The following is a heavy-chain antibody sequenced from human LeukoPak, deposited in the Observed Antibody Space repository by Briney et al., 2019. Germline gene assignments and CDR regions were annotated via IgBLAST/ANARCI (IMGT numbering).Heavy chain of an antibody. V-gene: IGHV4-61*02. J-gene: IGHJ5*02. CDR2: VYTSGST. CDR1: GGSISSGSYY. Sequence: SETLSFTCTVSGGSISSGSYYWTWIRQPAGKGLEWIGRVYTSGSTNYNPSLKSRVTISLDTSKSQFSLKLSSVTAADTAVYYCAREDIVVVPAARFSWFDPWGQGTLVTVSS. CDR3: AREDIVVVPAARFSWFDP. D-gene: IGHD2-2*01.